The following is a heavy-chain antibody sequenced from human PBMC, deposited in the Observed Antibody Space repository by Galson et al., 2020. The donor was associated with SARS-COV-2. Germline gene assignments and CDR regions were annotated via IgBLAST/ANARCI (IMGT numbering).Heavy chain of an antibody. D-gene: IGHD3-10*01. J-gene: IGHJ4*02. CDR1: GFTVSSNY. CDR3: ARDLPYGSGSYLGFGY. Sequence: GESLKISCAASGFTVSSNYMSWFRQAPGKGLEWVSVLYSGGTAKFADSVKGRFTISRDNSKNTLYLQMNSLRADDTAVYYCARDLPYGSGSYLGFGYWGQGTLVSVSS. CDR2: LYSGGTA. V-gene: IGHV3-53*01.